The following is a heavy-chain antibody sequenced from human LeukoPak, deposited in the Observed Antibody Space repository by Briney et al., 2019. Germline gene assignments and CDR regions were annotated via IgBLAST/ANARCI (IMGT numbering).Heavy chain of an antibody. Sequence: PSETLSLTCTVSGASINSDTYYWGWIRQPPGKGLEWIGTHSHSGSAYYNPSLRSRITMSLDTSENQLSLKLYSVTAADTAIYYCARYQTGTMFAVWGKGTLVTISS. CDR1: GASINSDTYY. CDR3: ARYQTGTMFAV. D-gene: IGHD1/OR15-1a*01. J-gene: IGHJ4*02. CDR2: HSHSGSA. V-gene: IGHV4-39*07.